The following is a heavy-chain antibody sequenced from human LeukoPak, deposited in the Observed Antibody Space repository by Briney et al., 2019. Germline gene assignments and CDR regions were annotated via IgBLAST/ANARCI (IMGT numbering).Heavy chain of an antibody. CDR2: IYYSGST. J-gene: IGHJ4*02. D-gene: IGHD2-2*01. CDR3: ARWGRHCSSTSCYDYFDY. V-gene: IGHV4-39*07. CDR1: GGSISSSSYY. Sequence: PSETLSLTCTVSGGSISSSSYYWGWIRQPPGKGLEWIGSIYYSGSTYYNPSLKSRVTISVDTSKNQFSLKLSSVTAADTAVYYCARWGRHCSSTSCYDYFDYWGQGTLVTVSS.